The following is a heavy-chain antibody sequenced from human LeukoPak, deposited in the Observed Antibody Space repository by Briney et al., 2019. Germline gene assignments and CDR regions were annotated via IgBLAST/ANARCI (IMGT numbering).Heavy chain of an antibody. CDR3: ARDLVTVTKGFDI. CDR2: ISYIGTT. J-gene: IGHJ3*02. Sequence: SETLSLTCAVSDDSFSSHYWTWIRQPPGKGLEWIGYISYIGTTNYNPSLKSRVTISIDTSKNQFSPKLSSVTAADTAVYYCARDLVTVTKGFDIWGQGTMVSVSS. V-gene: IGHV4-59*11. CDR1: DDSFSSHY. D-gene: IGHD4-17*01.